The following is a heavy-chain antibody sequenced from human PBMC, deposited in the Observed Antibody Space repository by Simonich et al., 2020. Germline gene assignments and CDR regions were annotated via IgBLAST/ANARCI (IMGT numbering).Heavy chain of an antibody. V-gene: IGHV3-74*01. CDR3: ARNRLDF. CDR1: GFTFSRYW. CDR2: IKYDVSRT. Sequence: EVQLVESGGGLVQPGGSLRLSCAASGFTFSRYWMHWVRQAPGKGRGVDQRIKYDVSRTRHADAVEGRVTISRNNAKNTLYLQMNSLRAEDAAVYYCARNRLDFWGQGTLVTVSS. J-gene: IGHJ4*02.